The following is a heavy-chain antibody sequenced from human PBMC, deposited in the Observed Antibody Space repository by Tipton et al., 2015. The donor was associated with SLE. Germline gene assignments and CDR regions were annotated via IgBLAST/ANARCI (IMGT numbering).Heavy chain of an antibody. CDR2: IYYSGST. Sequence: LRLSCNVSGGSISRGDYYWSWIRQPPGKGLEWIGYIYYSGSTYYNPSLKSRVTISVDTSKNQFSLKLSSVTAADTAVYYCARGLQGDSSGWAFDIWGQGTMVTVSS. CDR3: ARGLQGDSSGWAFDI. CDR1: GGSISRGDYY. J-gene: IGHJ3*02. D-gene: IGHD3-22*01. V-gene: IGHV4-30-4*01.